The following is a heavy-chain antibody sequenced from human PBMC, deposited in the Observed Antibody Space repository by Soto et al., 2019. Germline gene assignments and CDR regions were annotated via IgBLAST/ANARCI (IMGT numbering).Heavy chain of an antibody. CDR3: ARGRDGYNDDAFDI. CDR1: GGSISSSSYY. V-gene: IGHV4-39*01. D-gene: IGHD5-12*01. J-gene: IGHJ3*02. Sequence: SETLSLTCTVSGGSISSSSYYWGWIRQPPGKGLEWIGSIYYSGSTYYNPSLKSRVTISVDTSKNQFSRKLSSVTAADTAVYYCARGRDGYNDDAFDIWGQGTMVTVSS. CDR2: IYYSGST.